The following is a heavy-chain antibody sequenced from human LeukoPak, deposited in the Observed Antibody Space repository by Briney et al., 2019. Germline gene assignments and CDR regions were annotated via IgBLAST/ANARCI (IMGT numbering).Heavy chain of an antibody. D-gene: IGHD2/OR15-2a*01. CDR3: VSFYETY. V-gene: IGHV3-74*01. CDR1: GNYW. J-gene: IGHJ4*02. CDR2: INSDGSWT. Sequence: GGSLRLSCAASGNYWMHWVRQASGKGLVWVSHINSDGSWTSYADSVKGRFTISKDSAKNTVYLQMNSLRAEDTAVYYCVSFYETYWGRGTLVTVSS.